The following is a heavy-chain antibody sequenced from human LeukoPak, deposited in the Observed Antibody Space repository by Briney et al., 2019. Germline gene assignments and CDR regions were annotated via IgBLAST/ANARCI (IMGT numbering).Heavy chain of an antibody. Sequence: GGSLRLSCAASGFTFSSYSMNWVRQAPGKGLEWVSSISSSSSYIYYADSVKGRFTISRDNAKNSLYLQMNSLRAEDTAVYYCAKDYSNYVPWFDPWGQGTLVTVSS. CDR1: GFTFSSYS. D-gene: IGHD4-11*01. V-gene: IGHV3-21*01. J-gene: IGHJ5*02. CDR2: ISSSSSYI. CDR3: AKDYSNYVPWFDP.